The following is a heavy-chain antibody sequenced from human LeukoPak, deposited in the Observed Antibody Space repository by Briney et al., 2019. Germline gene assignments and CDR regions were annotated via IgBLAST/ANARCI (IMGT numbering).Heavy chain of an antibody. CDR1: GGTFSSYA. CDR2: IIPMFGTA. Sequence: SVKVSCKASGGTFSSYAISWVRQAPGQGLEWMGGIIPMFGTANYAQKFQGRVTITTDESTSTAYMELSSLGSEDTAVYYCARDFGLGTNAFDIWGQGTMVTVSS. D-gene: IGHD7-27*01. CDR3: ARDFGLGTNAFDI. J-gene: IGHJ3*02. V-gene: IGHV1-69*05.